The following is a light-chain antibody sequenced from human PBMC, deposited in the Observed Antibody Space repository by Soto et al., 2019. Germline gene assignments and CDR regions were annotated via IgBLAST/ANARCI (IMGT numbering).Light chain of an antibody. Sequence: EIVMTQSPATLSVSPGERATLSCRASQSVSSNLAWYQQKPGQAPRLLLYGASTRATGIPARFSGSGSGTDFTLTISSLQSEDFAVYYCQQYTNSPPGTFGQGNKLEIK. CDR3: QQYTNSPPGT. CDR2: GAS. V-gene: IGKV3-15*01. J-gene: IGKJ2*01. CDR1: QSVSSN.